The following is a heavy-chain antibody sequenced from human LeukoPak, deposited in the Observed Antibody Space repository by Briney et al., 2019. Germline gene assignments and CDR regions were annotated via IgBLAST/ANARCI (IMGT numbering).Heavy chain of an antibody. CDR1: GGSISSGDYY. J-gene: IGHJ4*02. D-gene: IGHD3-9*01. Sequence: SETLSLTCTVSGGSISSGDYYWTWIRQPPGKGLEWIGSIYHSGSTYYNPSLKSRVTISVDTSKNQFSLKLSSVTAADTALYYCARTYYDILTGYYMWGQGTLVTVSS. CDR3: ARTYYDILTGYYM. CDR2: IYHSGST. V-gene: IGHV4-39*07.